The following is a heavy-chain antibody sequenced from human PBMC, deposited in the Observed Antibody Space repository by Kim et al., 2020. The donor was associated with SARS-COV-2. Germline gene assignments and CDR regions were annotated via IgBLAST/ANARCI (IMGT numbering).Heavy chain of an antibody. Sequence: GGSLRLSCAASGFTFSSYAMHWVRQAPGKGLEYVSAISSNGGSTYYANSVKGRFTISRDNSKNTLYLQMGSLRAEDMAVYYCARMSGNGPPNFDYWGQGT. CDR2: ISSNGGST. J-gene: IGHJ4*02. CDR1: GFTFSSYA. V-gene: IGHV3-64*01. D-gene: IGHD1-1*01. CDR3: ARMSGNGPPNFDY.